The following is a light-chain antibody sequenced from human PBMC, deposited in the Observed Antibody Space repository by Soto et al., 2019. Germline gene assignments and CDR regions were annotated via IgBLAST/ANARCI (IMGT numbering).Light chain of an antibody. V-gene: IGKV3-15*01. CDR2: RAS. J-gene: IGKJ2*03. CDR1: QSINSN. Sequence: IVMTQSPATLSVSPGERATLSCRASQSINSNLAWYQQKPGQAPRLLMFRASIRATGFPARFSGSGSGTEFTLTISRLEPEDFAVYYCHQYGSSPPYSFGQGTKVEIK. CDR3: HQYGSSPPYS.